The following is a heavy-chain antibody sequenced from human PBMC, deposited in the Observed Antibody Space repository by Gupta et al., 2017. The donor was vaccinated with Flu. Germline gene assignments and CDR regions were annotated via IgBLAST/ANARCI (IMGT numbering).Heavy chain of an antibody. J-gene: IGHJ4*02. V-gene: IGHV4-61*02. CDR1: GGSISRGSYY. Sequence: QVQLQESVPGLVKPSQTLSLTCTVSGGSISRGSYYWSWIRQPAGKGLEWIGRIYTSGSTNYNPSLKSRVTISVDTSKNQFSLKLSSVTAADTAVYYCARGSTVAGNDYWGQGTLVTVSS. D-gene: IGHD6-19*01. CDR3: ARGSTVAGNDY. CDR2: IYTSGST.